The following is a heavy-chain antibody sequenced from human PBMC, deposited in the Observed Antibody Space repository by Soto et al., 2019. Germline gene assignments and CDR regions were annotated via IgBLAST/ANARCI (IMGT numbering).Heavy chain of an antibody. CDR2: ISAHNGNT. J-gene: IGHJ4*02. D-gene: IGHD1-1*01. CDR3: ARGRYGDY. Sequence: QVHLVQSGAEVKKPGASVKVSCKASGYPFTSYGITWVRQAPGQGLEWMGWISAHNGNTDYAQMLQGRVIVTRDTSTSTAYMELRSLISDDTAVYYCARGRYGDYWGQGALVTVSS. CDR1: GYPFTSYG. V-gene: IGHV1-18*01.